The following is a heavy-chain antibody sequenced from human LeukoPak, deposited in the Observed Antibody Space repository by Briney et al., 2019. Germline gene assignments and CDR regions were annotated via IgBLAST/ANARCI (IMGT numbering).Heavy chain of an antibody. CDR3: ARDLSHPHEWFGELLGGYYYYGMDV. CDR1: GYTFTSYY. D-gene: IGHD3-10*01. V-gene: IGHV1-2*02. J-gene: IGHJ6*02. CDR2: INPNSGGT. Sequence: GASVKVSCKASGYTFTSYYMHWVRQAPGQGLEWMGWINPNSGGTNYAQKFQGRVTMTRDTSISTAYMELSRLRSDDTAVYYCARDLSHPHEWFGELLGGYYYYGMDVWGQGTTVTVSS.